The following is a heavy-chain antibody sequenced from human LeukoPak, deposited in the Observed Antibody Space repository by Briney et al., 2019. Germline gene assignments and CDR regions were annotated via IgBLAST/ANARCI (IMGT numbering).Heavy chain of an antibody. Sequence: PSETLSLTCTVSGGSISSGSYYWSWIRQPAGKGLEWIGRIYTSGSTNYNPSLKSRVTISVDTSKNQFSLKLSSVTAADTAVYYCARGTRGGYYFDYWGQGTLVTVSS. CDR1: GGSISSGSYY. J-gene: IGHJ4*02. CDR2: IYTSGST. D-gene: IGHD2-2*01. V-gene: IGHV4-61*02. CDR3: ARGTRGGYYFDY.